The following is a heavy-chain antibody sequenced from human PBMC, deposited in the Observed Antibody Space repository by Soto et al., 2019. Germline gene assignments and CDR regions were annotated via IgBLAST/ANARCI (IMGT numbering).Heavy chain of an antibody. CDR3: ASGHLAPLRGWFDP. V-gene: IGHV1-46*01. Sequence: ASVTASCQASGYTFTSYYMRCVRQAPGQGLEWMGIINPSGGSTSYAQKFQGRVTMTRDTSTSTVYMELSSLRSEDTAVYYCASGHLAPLRGWFDPWGQGTLVTVSA. CDR2: INPSGGST. CDR1: GYTFTSYY. J-gene: IGHJ5*02. D-gene: IGHD4-17*01.